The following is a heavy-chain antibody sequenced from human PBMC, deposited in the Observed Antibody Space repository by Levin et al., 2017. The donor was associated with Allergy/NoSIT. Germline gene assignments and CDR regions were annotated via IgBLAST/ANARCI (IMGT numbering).Heavy chain of an antibody. V-gene: IGHV3-30*18. D-gene: IGHD3-10*01. CDR3: AKVYYGSGSYYSWNYYYYYGMDV. Sequence: GESLKISCAASGFTFSSYGMHWVRQAPGKGLEWVAVISYDGSNKYYADSVKGRFTISRDNSKNTLYLQMNSLRAEDTAVYYCAKVYYGSGSYYSWNYYYYYGMDVWGQGTTVTVSS. CDR1: GFTFSSYG. J-gene: IGHJ6*02. CDR2: ISYDGSNK.